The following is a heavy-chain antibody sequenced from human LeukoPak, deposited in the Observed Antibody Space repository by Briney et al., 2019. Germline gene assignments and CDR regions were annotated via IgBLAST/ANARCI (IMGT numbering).Heavy chain of an antibody. V-gene: IGHV4-30-2*01. CDR1: GDSISSSTYY. CDR3: ARKGPYFDY. CDR2: IYHSGST. J-gene: IGHJ4*02. Sequence: SETLSLTCYVSGDSISSSTYYWGWIRQPPGKGLEWIGYIYHSGSTYYNPSLKSRVTISVDRSKNQFSLKLSSVTAADTAVYYCARKGPYFDYWGQGTLVTVSS.